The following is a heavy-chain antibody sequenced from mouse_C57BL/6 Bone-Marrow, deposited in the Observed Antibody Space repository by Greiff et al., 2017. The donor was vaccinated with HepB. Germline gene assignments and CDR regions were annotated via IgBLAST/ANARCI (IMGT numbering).Heavy chain of an antibody. CDR1: GYTFTSYW. Sequence: VKLQQPGAELVRPGTSVKLSCKASGYTFTSYWMHWVKQRPGQGLEWIGVIDPSDSYTNYNQKFKGKATLTVDTSSSTAYMQLSSLTSEDSAVYYCARSTMVIHWYFDVWGTGTTVTVSS. D-gene: IGHD2-2*01. CDR2: IDPSDSYT. J-gene: IGHJ1*03. V-gene: IGHV1-59*01. CDR3: ARSTMVIHWYFDV.